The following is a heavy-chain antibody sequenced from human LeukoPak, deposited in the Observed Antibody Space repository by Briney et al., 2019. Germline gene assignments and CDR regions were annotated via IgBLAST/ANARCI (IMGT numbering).Heavy chain of an antibody. J-gene: IGHJ4*02. D-gene: IGHD6-19*01. CDR1: GYTFTSYY. CDR2: INPSCGST. V-gene: IGHV1-46*01. CDR3: ARTTTIAVAGSFDY. Sequence: ASVKVSCKASGYTFTSYYMHWVRQAPGQGLEWMGIINPSCGSTSYSQKFQGRVTMTRDMSTSTVYMELSSLRSEHTAVYYCARTTTIAVAGSFDYWGQGTLVTVSS.